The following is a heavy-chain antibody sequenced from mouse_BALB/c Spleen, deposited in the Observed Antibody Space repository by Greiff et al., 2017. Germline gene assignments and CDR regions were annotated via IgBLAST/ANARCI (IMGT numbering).Heavy chain of an antibody. CDR2: INPYNDGT. CDR3: ARRDRLGVYYYAMDY. V-gene: IGHV1-14*01. CDR1: GYTFTSYV. J-gene: IGHJ4*01. Sequence: VHVKQSGPELVKPGASVKMSCKASGYTFTSYVMHWVKQKPGQGLEWIGYINPYNDGTKYNEKFKGKATLTSDKSSSTAYMELSSLTSEDSAVYYCARRDRLGVYYYAMDYWGQGTSVTVSS. D-gene: IGHD2-14*01.